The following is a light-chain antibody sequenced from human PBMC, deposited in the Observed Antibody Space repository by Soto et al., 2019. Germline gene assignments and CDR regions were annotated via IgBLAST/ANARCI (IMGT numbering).Light chain of an antibody. CDR1: SSDVGGYNY. J-gene: IGLJ1*01. CDR3: CSYAGSYV. CDR2: DVS. Sequence: QSVLTQPPSASGTPGQRVTISCSGTSSDVGGYNYVSWYQQHPGKAPKLMIYDVSKRPSGVPDRFSGSKSGNTASLTISGLQAEDEADYYCCSYAGSYVFGTGTKLTVL. V-gene: IGLV2-11*01.